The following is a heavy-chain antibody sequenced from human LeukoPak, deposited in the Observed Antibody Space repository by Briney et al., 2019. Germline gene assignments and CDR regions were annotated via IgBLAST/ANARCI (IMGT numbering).Heavy chain of an antibody. Sequence: GGSLRLSCAASGFTFSSYAMHWVRQAPGKGLEWVAVISYDGSNKYYADSVKGRFTISRDNSKNTLYLQMNSLRAEDTAVYYCAKEGGDAFDIWGQGTKVTVSS. J-gene: IGHJ3*02. D-gene: IGHD3-16*01. CDR1: GFTFSSYA. CDR2: ISYDGSNK. V-gene: IGHV3-30-3*01. CDR3: AKEGGDAFDI.